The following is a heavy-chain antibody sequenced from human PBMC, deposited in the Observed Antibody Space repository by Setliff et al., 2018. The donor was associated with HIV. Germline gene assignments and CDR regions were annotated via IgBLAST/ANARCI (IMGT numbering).Heavy chain of an antibody. CDR1: GFTFTGYY. V-gene: IGHV1-2*02. CDR2: INPNNGDT. D-gene: IGHD7-27*01. CDR3: AIPYENNSGPDY. J-gene: IGHJ4*02. Sequence: ASVKVSCKPSGFTFTGYYLHWVRQAPGQGLEWMGWINPNNGDTNYEQRFQGRVTMTRDTSITTVYMVLNRLTPGDTAVYYCAIPYENNSGPDYWGQGTPVTVSS.